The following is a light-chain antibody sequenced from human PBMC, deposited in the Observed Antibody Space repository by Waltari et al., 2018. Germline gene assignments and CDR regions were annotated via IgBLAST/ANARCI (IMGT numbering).Light chain of an antibody. J-gene: IGKJ1*01. Sequence: EIVLTQSPGTLSLSPGEGATLSCRASQSINNYLAWYQQKPGQAPRLLIYDASKRATGIPARFSGSGSGTDFTLTISSLQPEDFAVYYCQQRGNWQTFRQGTKVEIK. V-gene: IGKV3-11*01. CDR2: DAS. CDR3: QQRGNWQT. CDR1: QSINNY.